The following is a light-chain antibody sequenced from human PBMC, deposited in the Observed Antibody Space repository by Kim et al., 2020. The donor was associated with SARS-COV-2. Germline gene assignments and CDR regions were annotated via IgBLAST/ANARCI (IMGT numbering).Light chain of an antibody. CDR1: SSDVGGYNY. V-gene: IGLV2-14*01. CDR2: DVS. J-gene: IGLJ2*01. Sequence: QSALTQPASVSGSPGQSITISCTGTSSDVGGYNYVSWYQQHPGKAPKLMIYDVSKRPSGVSNRFSGSKSGNTASLTISGLQAEDEADYYCSSYTSSITWVFGGGTQLALL. CDR3: SSYTSSITWV.